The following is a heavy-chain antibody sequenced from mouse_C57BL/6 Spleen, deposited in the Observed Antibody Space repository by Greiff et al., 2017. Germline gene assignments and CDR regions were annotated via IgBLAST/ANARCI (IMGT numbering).Heavy chain of an antibody. J-gene: IGHJ2*01. CDR1: GYTFTTYP. V-gene: IGHV1-47*01. Sequence: VQVVESGAELVKPGASVTMSCKASGYTFTTYPIEWMKQNHGQSLEWIGNFHPYNDDTKYNEKFKGKATLTVEKSSSTVYLELSRITSDDSAVYDCARGNYEYDGRSFDYWGQGTMLTVS. CDR3: ARGNYEYDGRSFDY. CDR2: FHPYNDDT. D-gene: IGHD2-4*01.